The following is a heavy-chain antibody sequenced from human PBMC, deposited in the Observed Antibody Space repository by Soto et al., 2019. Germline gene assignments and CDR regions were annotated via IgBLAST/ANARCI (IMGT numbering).Heavy chain of an antibody. CDR3: AKGPSRDWSGYWALRDYYYGMDV. Sequence: GGSLRLSWAASGFTFISYAMSWVLQAPWKGLEWVSAISGSGGSTYYADSVKGRFTISRDNSKNTLYLQMNSLRAEDTAVYYCAKGPSRDWSGYWALRDYYYGMDVWGQGTTVTVSS. CDR2: ISGSGGST. CDR1: GFTFISYA. J-gene: IGHJ6*02. V-gene: IGHV3-23*01. D-gene: IGHD3-3*01.